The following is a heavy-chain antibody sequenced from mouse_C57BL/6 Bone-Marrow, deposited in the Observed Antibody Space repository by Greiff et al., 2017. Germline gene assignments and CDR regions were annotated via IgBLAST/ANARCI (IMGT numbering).Heavy chain of an antibody. J-gene: IGHJ2*01. D-gene: IGHD1-1*01. Sequence: EVKLMESGGGLVKPGGSLKLSCAASGFTFSDYGMHWVRQAPEKGLEWVAYISSGSSTIYYADTVKGRFTISRDNAKNTLFLQMTSLRSEDTDMYYCARSFFITTFYFDYWGQGTTLTVSS. CDR3: ARSFFITTFYFDY. V-gene: IGHV5-17*01. CDR2: ISSGSSTI. CDR1: GFTFSDYG.